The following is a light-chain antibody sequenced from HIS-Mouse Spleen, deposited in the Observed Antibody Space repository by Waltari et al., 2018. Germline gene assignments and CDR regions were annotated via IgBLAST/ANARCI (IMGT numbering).Light chain of an antibody. CDR3: QQYNSYSWT. CDR2: KAS. V-gene: IGKV1-5*03. CDR1: QSISSW. J-gene: IGKJ1*01. Sequence: DIQMNQSSSTLSASVGDRVTITCRASQSISSWLAWYQQKPGKAPKLLIYKASSLESGVPSRFSGSGSGTEFTLTISSLQPDDFATYYCQQYNSYSWTFGQGTKVEIK.